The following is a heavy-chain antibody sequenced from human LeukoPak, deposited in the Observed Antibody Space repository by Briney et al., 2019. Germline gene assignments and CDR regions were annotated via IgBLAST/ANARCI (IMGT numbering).Heavy chain of an antibody. CDR2: FVPEEGET. CDR3: ATDSSGYYADAFDI. Sequence: ASETVSCKVSGYTLSELSMHWVRQAPGKGLEWMGGFVPEEGETIYAQKFQGRVTLTEDTSTDTAYMELSSLKSADTAVYYCATDSSGYYADAFDIWGQGTLVTVSS. J-gene: IGHJ3*02. D-gene: IGHD3-22*01. CDR1: GYTLSELS. V-gene: IGHV1-24*01.